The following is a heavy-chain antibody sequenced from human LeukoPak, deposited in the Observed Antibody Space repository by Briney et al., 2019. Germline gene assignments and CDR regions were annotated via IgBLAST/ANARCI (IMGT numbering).Heavy chain of an antibody. CDR2: INHSGST. D-gene: IGHD5-24*01. Sequence: SETLSLACAVYGGSFSGYYWSWIRQPPGEGLEWIGEINHSGSTNYNPSLKSRVTISVDTSKNQFSLKLSSVTAADTAVYYCARGSSEMATIFAYWGQGTLVTVSS. V-gene: IGHV4-34*01. J-gene: IGHJ4*02. CDR3: ARGSSEMATIFAY. CDR1: GGSFSGYY.